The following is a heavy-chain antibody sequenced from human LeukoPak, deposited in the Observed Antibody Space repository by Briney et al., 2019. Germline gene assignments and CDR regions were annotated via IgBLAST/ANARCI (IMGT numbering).Heavy chain of an antibody. J-gene: IGHJ5*02. CDR1: GGSISSSSYY. Sequence: SETLSLTCTVSGGSISSSSYYWGWIRQPPGKGLERIGSIYYSGSTYYNPSLKSRVTISVDTSKNQFSLKLSSVTAADTAVYYCARQSSREQARPFDPWGQGTLVTVSS. D-gene: IGHD6-6*01. CDR2: IYYSGST. CDR3: ARQSSREQARPFDP. V-gene: IGHV4-39*01.